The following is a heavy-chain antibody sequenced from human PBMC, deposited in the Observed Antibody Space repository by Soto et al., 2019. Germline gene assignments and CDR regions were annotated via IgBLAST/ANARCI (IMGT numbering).Heavy chain of an antibody. Sequence: SETLSLTCAVYGGSFSGYYWSWIRQPPGKGLEWIGEINHSGSTNYNPSLKSRVTISVDTSKNQFSLKLSSVTAADTAVYYCARDGTPRRGYSGYIDWGQGTLVTVSS. CDR2: INHSGST. CDR3: ARDGTPRRGYSGYID. CDR1: GGSFSGYY. V-gene: IGHV4-34*01. J-gene: IGHJ4*02. D-gene: IGHD5-12*01.